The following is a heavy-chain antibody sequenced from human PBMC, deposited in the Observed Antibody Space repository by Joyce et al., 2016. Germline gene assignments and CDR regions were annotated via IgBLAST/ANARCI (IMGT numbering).Heavy chain of an antibody. CDR2: MSYDGSHQ. V-gene: IGHV3-30*03. J-gene: IGHJ4*02. D-gene: IGHD2-2*02. CDR1: EFAFSSHA. CDR3: TRSSRTGYTAGWPDFDY. Sequence: QVPLLESGGGVAQPGRSLRLSCAASEFAFSSHAMHWVRQAPGKGLEGVAVMSYDGSHQYYADSVGGRFTISRDNSQNTLYLQMNSLRVEDTAVYYCTRSSRTGYTAGWPDFDYWGQGTLVTVSS.